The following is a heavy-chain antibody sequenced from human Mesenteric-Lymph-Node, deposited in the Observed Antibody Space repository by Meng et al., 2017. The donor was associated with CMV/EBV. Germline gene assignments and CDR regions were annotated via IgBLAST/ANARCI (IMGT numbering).Heavy chain of an antibody. CDR1: GFTFRDYG. CDR3: VKDASSWDCGPDCYSDY. J-gene: IGHJ4*02. Sequence: GGSLRLSCAASGFTFRDYGMTWVRQAPGKGLEWVSGISDFGGSTYYADSVKGRFTTSRDNSKNTMFLQMNSLRAEDTAVYYCVKDASSWDCGPDCYSDYWGQGTLVTSPQ. D-gene: IGHD2-21*01. CDR2: ISDFGGST. V-gene: IGHV3-23*01.